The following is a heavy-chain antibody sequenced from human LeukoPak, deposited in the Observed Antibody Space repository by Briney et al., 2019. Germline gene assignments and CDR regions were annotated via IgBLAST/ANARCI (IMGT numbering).Heavy chain of an antibody. D-gene: IGHD3-16*01. CDR1: GFTFSSYG. CDR3: ARSSNFGYYYMDV. V-gene: IGHV3-23*01. Sequence: AGGSLRLSCAASGFTFSSYGMSWVRQAAGKGLEWVSGISGSGGSTYYADSVKGRFTISRDNSKNTLYLQMNSLRAEDTAVYYCARSSNFGYYYMDVWGKGTTVTVSS. J-gene: IGHJ6*03. CDR2: ISGSGGST.